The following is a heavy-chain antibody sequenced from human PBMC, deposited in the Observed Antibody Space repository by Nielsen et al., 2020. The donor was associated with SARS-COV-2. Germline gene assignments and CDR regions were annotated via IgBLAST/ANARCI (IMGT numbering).Heavy chain of an antibody. D-gene: IGHD3-22*01. CDR3: ARAPITMIVVVTAFDY. CDR2: LDPNSGNT. J-gene: IGHJ4*02. Sequence: ASVKVSCKASGYTFTSHNINWVRQATGQGLEWMGWLDPNSGNTGYAQKFQGRVTMTRNTSTSTAYMELSSLGFEDTAVYYCARAPITMIVVVTAFDYWGQGTLVTVSS. V-gene: IGHV1-8*01. CDR1: GYTFTSHN.